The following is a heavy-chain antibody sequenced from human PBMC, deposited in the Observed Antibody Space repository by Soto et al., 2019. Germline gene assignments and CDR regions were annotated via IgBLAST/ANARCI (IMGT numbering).Heavy chain of an antibody. V-gene: IGHV4-34*01. CDR1: GGSFSDFY. D-gene: IGHD6-19*01. CDR3: GPRGAVADPRGY. CDR2: INHSGGT. Sequence: QVQLQQWGAGLLKPSETLSLTCAVYGGSFSDFYWTWIRQLPGKGLERIGEINHSGGTNYNPSLKSRVAMSVDXSKNQFSLNLRSVTAADTAVYYCGPRGAVADPRGYWGQGTLVTVSS. J-gene: IGHJ4*02.